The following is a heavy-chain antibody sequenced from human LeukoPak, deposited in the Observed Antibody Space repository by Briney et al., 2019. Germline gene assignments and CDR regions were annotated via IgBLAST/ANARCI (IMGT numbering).Heavy chain of an antibody. Sequence: ASVKVSCKASGGTFSSYAVTWLRQAPGKGLEWMGGITPIFGTANYTQKFQGRVTITADKSTSIAYMELSSLRSEDTAVYYCARGYSGSYYPEGGWGAFDIWGQGTMVTVSS. CDR1: GGTFSSYA. CDR3: ARGYSGSYYPEGGWGAFDI. D-gene: IGHD1-26*01. V-gene: IGHV1-69*06. J-gene: IGHJ3*02. CDR2: ITPIFGTA.